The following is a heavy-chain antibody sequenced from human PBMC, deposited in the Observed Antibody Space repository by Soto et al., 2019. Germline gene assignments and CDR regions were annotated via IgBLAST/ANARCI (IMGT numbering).Heavy chain of an antibody. CDR1: GGSISSSSYY. Sequence: SETLSLTCTVSGGSISSSSYYWGWIRQPPGKGLEWIGSIYYSGSTYYNPSLKSRVTISVDTSKNQFSLKLSSVTAADTAVYYCARRGSSTSLSYYYYYMDVWGKGTTVTVSS. D-gene: IGHD2-2*01. V-gene: IGHV4-39*01. J-gene: IGHJ6*03. CDR3: ARRGSSTSLSYYYYYMDV. CDR2: IYYSGST.